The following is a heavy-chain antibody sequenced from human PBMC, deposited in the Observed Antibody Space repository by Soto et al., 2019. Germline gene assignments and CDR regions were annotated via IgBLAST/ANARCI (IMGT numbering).Heavy chain of an antibody. CDR2: IYYSGST. J-gene: IGHJ5*02. CDR3: ARGNIVVVPNHSWFDP. CDR1: GGSISSYY. D-gene: IGHD2-2*01. Sequence: SETLSLTCAVSGGSISSYYWSWIRQPPGKGLEWIGYIYYSGSTNYNPSLKSRVTISVDTSKNQFSLKLSSVTAADTAVYYCARGNIVVVPNHSWFDPWGQGTLVTVSS. V-gene: IGHV4-59*01.